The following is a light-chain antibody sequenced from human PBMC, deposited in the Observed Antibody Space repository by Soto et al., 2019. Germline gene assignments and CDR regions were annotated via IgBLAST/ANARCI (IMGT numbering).Light chain of an antibody. CDR2: GAS. Sequence: AIQLAQSPSSLSASVGDTVTITCRASQDIKDDLGWYQQKPGEAPKLLIYGASNLQGGVPSRFSGSRSRTGFTLTISSLQPEDFATYYCLQDYNYPYTFGQGPKLQIK. J-gene: IGKJ2*01. V-gene: IGKV1-6*01. CDR3: LQDYNYPYT. CDR1: QDIKDD.